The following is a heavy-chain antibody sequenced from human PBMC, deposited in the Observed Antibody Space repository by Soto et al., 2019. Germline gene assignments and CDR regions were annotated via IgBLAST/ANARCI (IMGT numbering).Heavy chain of an antibody. V-gene: IGHV3-30*18. CDR2: ISYDGSNE. D-gene: IGHD3-3*01. J-gene: IGHJ4*02. CDR1: GFTFNTYG. CDR3: AKGYDFWTQTY. Sequence: QVQLVESGGGVVQPGRSLRLSCAASGFTFNTYGIFWVRQAPGKGLEWVALISYDGSNEYYADSVRGRFTISRDNSKTTVYLQMNSLRTEDTAVYYCAKGYDFWTQTYWGQGTLVTVSS.